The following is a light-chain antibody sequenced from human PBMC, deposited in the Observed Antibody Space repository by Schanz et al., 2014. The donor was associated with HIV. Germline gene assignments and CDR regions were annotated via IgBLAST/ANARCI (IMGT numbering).Light chain of an antibody. CDR1: SSNIGADYD. V-gene: IGLV1-40*01. CDR2: SNT. J-gene: IGLJ3*02. Sequence: QSVLAQPPSVSGAPGQRVTVPCSGTSSNIGADYDVHWYQIVPGTAPKLLIFSNTYRPSGVPDRFSGSKSGSSASLAITGLQAEDEADYYCQSFDNSLSGVVVGGGTKLTVL. CDR3: QSFDNSLSGVV.